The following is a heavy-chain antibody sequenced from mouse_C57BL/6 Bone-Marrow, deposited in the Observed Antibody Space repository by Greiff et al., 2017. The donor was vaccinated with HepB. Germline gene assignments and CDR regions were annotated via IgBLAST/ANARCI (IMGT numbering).Heavy chain of an antibody. CDR1: GFTFSSYA. J-gene: IGHJ2*01. V-gene: IGHV5-4*03. CDR2: ISDGGSYT. CDR3: ARVLPTIIFDY. Sequence: EVKLVESGGGLVKPGGSLKLSCAASGFTFSSYAMSWVRQTPEKRLEWVATISDGGSYTYYPDNVKGRFTISRDNAKNNLYLQMSHLKSEDTAMYYCARVLPTIIFDYWGQGTTLTVSS. D-gene: IGHD2-12*01.